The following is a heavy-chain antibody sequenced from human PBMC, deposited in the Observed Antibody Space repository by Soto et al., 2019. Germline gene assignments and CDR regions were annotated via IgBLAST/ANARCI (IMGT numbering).Heavy chain of an antibody. Sequence: PGGSLRLSCAASGFTFSSYGMHWVRQAPGKGLEWVAVISYDGSNKYYADSVKGRFTISRDNSKNTLYLQMNSLRAEDTAVYYCAKPYSEYLYYFDYWGQGALVTVSS. CDR2: ISYDGSNK. CDR3: AKPYSEYLYYFDY. V-gene: IGHV3-30*18. J-gene: IGHJ4*02. D-gene: IGHD2-15*01. CDR1: GFTFSSYG.